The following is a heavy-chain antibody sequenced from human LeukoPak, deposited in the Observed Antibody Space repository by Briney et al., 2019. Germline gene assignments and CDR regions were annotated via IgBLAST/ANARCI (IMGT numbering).Heavy chain of an antibody. Sequence: PGGSLRLSCAASGFTVSSNYMSWVRQAPGKGLEWVSVIYSGGSTYYADSVKGRFTISRDNSKNTLYLQMNSLRAEDTAVYYCAKSIVVVTRPGAFDIWGQGTMVTVSS. CDR3: AKSIVVVTRPGAFDI. CDR2: IYSGGST. V-gene: IGHV3-53*01. CDR1: GFTVSSNY. D-gene: IGHD2-21*02. J-gene: IGHJ3*02.